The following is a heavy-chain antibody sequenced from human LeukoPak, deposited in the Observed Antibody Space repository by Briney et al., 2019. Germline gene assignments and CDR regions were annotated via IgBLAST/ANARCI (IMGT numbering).Heavy chain of an antibody. D-gene: IGHD2-2*02. Sequence: GGSLRLSCAASGFTFSSYSMNWVRQAPGKGLEWVSYISSSSSTIYYADSVKGRFTISRDNAKNSLYLQMNSLRAEDTAVYYCARELIVVVPAAISGVSAFDIWGQGTMVTVSS. CDR1: GFTFSSYS. V-gene: IGHV3-48*04. CDR2: ISSSSSTI. CDR3: ARELIVVVPAAISGVSAFDI. J-gene: IGHJ3*02.